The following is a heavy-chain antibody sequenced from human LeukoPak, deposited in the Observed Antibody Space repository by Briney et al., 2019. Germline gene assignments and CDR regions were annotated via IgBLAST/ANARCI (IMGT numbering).Heavy chain of an antibody. CDR1: GGSISSSNW. CDR2: IYHSGST. D-gene: IGHD3-3*01. J-gene: IGHJ6*03. V-gene: IGHV4-4*02. CDR3: ARDRDDFSGHYYYYYMDV. Sequence: PSETLSLTCAVSGGSISSSNWWSWVRQPPGKGLEWIGEIYHSGSTNYNPPLKSRVTISLDTSKNQFSLKLSSVTAADTAVYYCARDRDDFSGHYYYYYMDVWGKGTTVTVSS.